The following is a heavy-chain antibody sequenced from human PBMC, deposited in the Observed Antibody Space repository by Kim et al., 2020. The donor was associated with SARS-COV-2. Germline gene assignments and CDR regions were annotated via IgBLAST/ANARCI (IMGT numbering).Heavy chain of an antibody. J-gene: IGHJ4*02. CDR2: INSDGSTT. Sequence: GGSLRLSCAASGFTFSSHWMLWVRQAPGKGLVWVSRINSDGSTTSYADSVKGRFTISRDNAKNTLYLQMNSLRAEDTAVYYCARRQFSSGWYYFDYWGQGTLVTVSS. CDR3: ARRQFSSGWYYFDY. CDR1: GFTFSSHW. V-gene: IGHV3-74*01. D-gene: IGHD6-19*01.